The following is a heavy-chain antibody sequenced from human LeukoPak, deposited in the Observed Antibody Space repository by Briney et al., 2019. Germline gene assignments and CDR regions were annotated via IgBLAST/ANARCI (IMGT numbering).Heavy chain of an antibody. D-gene: IGHD1-7*01. CDR1: GGSFSGYY. J-gene: IGHJ4*02. CDR3: ARGQNWNYFYFDY. CDR2: INHSGST. Sequence: ASETLSLTCAVYGGSFSGYYWSWIRLPPGKGLEWIGEINHSGSTNYNPSLKSRVTISVDTSKNQFSLKLSSVTAADTAVYYCARGQNWNYFYFDYWGQGTLVTVSS. V-gene: IGHV4-34*01.